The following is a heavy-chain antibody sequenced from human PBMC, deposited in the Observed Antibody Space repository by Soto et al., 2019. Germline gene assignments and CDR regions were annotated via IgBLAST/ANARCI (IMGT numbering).Heavy chain of an antibody. Sequence: GESLKISCKGSGYSFTSYWISWVRQMPGKGLEWMGRIDPSDSYTNYSLSFQGHVTISADKSISTAYLQWSSLKASDTAMYYCARQYYYGSGSYYNPDYYGMDVWGQGTTVTVSS. CDR3: ARQYYYGSGSYYNPDYYGMDV. J-gene: IGHJ6*02. CDR2: IDPSDSYT. CDR1: GYSFTSYW. D-gene: IGHD3-10*01. V-gene: IGHV5-10-1*01.